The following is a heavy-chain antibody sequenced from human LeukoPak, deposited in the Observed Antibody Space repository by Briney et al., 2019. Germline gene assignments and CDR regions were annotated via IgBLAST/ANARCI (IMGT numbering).Heavy chain of an antibody. Sequence: SETLSLTCNVSGGSISSYYWSWIRQPPGKGLEWIGYIYTSGSANYNPSLKSRVTISVDTSKSHFSLKLSSVTAADTAVYYCARLSDRGYEIDYWGRGTLVTVSS. D-gene: IGHD5-12*01. J-gene: IGHJ4*02. V-gene: IGHV4-4*09. CDR1: GGSISSYY. CDR3: ARLSDRGYEIDY. CDR2: IYTSGSA.